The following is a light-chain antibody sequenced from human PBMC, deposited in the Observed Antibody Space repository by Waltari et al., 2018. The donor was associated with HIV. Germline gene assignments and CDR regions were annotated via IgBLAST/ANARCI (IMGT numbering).Light chain of an antibody. CDR3: QQRYNWPLT. V-gene: IGKV3-11*01. Sequence: EILLTQSPVTLSLSPGQRATLSCRASQSIASQLAWYQQKPGQSPRLLVYDTSNRATGIPARFSGSGSGTDFTLAISSLEPEDFAVYYCQQRYNWPLTFGGGTKVEIK. CDR2: DTS. CDR1: QSIASQ. J-gene: IGKJ4*01.